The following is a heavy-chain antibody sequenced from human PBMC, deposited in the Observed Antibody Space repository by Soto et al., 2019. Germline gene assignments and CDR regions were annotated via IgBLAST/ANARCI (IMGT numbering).Heavy chain of an antibody. Sequence: QVQLVQSGAEVKKPGASVKVSCKASGYTFTSYGISWVRQAPGQGLEWMGWISAYNGNTNYAQKLQGRVTMTTDTSXSXXYMELRSLRSDDTAVYYCARENYGSGSYPTNWFDPWGQGTLVTVSS. D-gene: IGHD3-10*01. CDR1: GYTFTSYG. V-gene: IGHV1-18*01. J-gene: IGHJ5*02. CDR3: ARENYGSGSYPTNWFDP. CDR2: ISAYNGNT.